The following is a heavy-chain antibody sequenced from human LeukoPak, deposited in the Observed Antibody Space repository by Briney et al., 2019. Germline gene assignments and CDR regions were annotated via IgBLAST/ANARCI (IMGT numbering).Heavy chain of an antibody. CDR3: ASSGSYRFDY. J-gene: IGHJ4*02. CDR2: ITASGTAM. D-gene: IGHD1-26*01. V-gene: IGHV3-48*02. CDR1: GFTFSSYS. Sequence: GGSLRLSCAASGFTFSSYSMNWVRQAPGEGLEWVSPITASGTAMFYADSVKGRFTTSRDNAKNSLYLQMNSLRDEDTAVYYCASSGSYRFDYWGQGTLVTVSS.